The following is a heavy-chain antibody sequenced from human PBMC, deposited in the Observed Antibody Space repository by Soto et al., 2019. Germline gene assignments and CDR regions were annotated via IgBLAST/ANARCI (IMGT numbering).Heavy chain of an antibody. CDR2: ISSSSSYI. CDR3: AKSLDNICYYFNSYYGMDV. D-gene: IGHD3-22*01. CDR1: GFTFSSYS. V-gene: IGHV3-21*01. Sequence: PGGSLRLSCAASGFTFSSYSMNWVRQAPGKGLEWVSSISSSSSYIYYADSVKGRFTISRDNAKNSLYLQMNSLRAEDTAVYYCAKSLDNICYYFNSYYGMDVWGPGTTVTVSS. J-gene: IGHJ6*02.